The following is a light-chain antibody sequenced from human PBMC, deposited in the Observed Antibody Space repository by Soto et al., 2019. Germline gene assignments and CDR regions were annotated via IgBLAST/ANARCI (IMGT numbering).Light chain of an antibody. CDR1: QSVRSN. J-gene: IGKJ1*01. CDR3: QQYNNWPPWT. V-gene: IGKV3-15*01. CDR2: GAS. Sequence: EIVMTQSPATLSVSQGERATLSCRSSQSVRSNLAWYQQKPGQAPRLLIHGASTRAIGIPERFSGSGSGTEFTLTISSLQSEDFAVYYCQQYNNWPPWTFGQWTKVDI.